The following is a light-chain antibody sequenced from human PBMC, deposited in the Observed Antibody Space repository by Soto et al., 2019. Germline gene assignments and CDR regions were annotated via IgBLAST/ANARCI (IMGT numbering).Light chain of an antibody. Sequence: QSVLTQPPSAAGTPGQRVTISFSGSSSKNGSNTVNWYQQLPGTAPKLLIYSNNERPSGVPDRFSGSKSGTSASLAISGLQSEDEADFYCAAWDDSLNAYVIGTGTKVTVL. CDR1: SSKNGSNT. CDR2: SNN. J-gene: IGLJ1*01. V-gene: IGLV1-44*01. CDR3: AAWDDSLNAYV.